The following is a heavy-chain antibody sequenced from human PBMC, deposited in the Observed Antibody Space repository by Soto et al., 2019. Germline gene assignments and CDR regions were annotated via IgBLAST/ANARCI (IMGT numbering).Heavy chain of an antibody. CDR2: ISYDGSNK. CDR3: ARDQADY. Sequence: QVQLVESGGGVVQPGRSLRLSCAASGFTFSSHAMHWVRQAPGKGLEWVAVISYDGSNKYYADSVKGRFTISRDNSKNTLYLQMNSLRAEDTAVYYCARDQADYWGQGTLVTVSS. J-gene: IGHJ4*02. CDR1: GFTFSSHA. V-gene: IGHV3-30-3*01.